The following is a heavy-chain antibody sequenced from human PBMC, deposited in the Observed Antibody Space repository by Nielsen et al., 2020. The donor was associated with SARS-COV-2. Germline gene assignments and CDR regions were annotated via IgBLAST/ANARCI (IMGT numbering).Heavy chain of an antibody. V-gene: IGHV4-61*01. CDR2: IYYSGNT. Sequence: SETLSLTCTVSGASVSSGRYYWSWLRQPPGKGLEWIGSIYYSGNTNYNPSLKSRVTISVDTSKNQFSLKLSSVTAADTAIYYCARGGYNIYDFDYWGRGTLVTVSS. CDR1: GASVSSGRYY. CDR3: ARGGYNIYDFDY. J-gene: IGHJ4*02. D-gene: IGHD5-24*01.